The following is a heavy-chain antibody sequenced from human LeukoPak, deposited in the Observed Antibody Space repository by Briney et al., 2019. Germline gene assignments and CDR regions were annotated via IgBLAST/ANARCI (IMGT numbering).Heavy chain of an antibody. Sequence: ASVKVSCKASGYTFTSYYMHWVRQAPGQGLEWMGWINPYSGDTNYAQKFQGRVLMTRDTSISTAYMELSNLTSDDTAVYYCAREPADGWPYHYYYMDVWGKGTTVTISS. CDR1: GYTFTSYY. J-gene: IGHJ6*03. CDR2: INPYSGDT. CDR3: AREPADGWPYHYYYMDV. D-gene: IGHD2-15*01. V-gene: IGHV1-2*02.